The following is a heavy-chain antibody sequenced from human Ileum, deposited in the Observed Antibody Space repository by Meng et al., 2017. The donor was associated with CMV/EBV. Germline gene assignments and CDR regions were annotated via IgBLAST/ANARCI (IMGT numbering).Heavy chain of an antibody. D-gene: IGHD2-2*01. CDR2: VYSSGST. Sequence: VQLQGSGPGRVKPSETLSLTCTVSGGSISGYYWSWIRQPATKGLEWIGRVYSSGSTDYNPSLQSRVTMSVDTSKNQFSLKLSSVTAADTAVYYCARGSSSWAFDYWGQGTLVTVSS. V-gene: IGHV4-4*07. CDR1: GGSISGYY. CDR3: ARGSSSWAFDY. J-gene: IGHJ4*02.